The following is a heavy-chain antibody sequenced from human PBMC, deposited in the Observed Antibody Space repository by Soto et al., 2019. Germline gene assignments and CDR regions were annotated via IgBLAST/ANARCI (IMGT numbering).Heavy chain of an antibody. D-gene: IGHD2-8*01. CDR3: AHRRTVAGVWYTFNY. CDR1: GFSLSSDGMA. CDR2: TYWDDDK. Sequence: QITLKESGPTLVRPTQTLTLTCAFSGFSLSSDGMAVGWIRQAPGKALEWLALTYWDDDKHYSPSLQSTLTTARGTSKNQVVLTMTTMAPVDTGTYYCAHRRTVAGVWYTFNYWGPGTLVTVS. V-gene: IGHV2-5*02. J-gene: IGHJ4*02.